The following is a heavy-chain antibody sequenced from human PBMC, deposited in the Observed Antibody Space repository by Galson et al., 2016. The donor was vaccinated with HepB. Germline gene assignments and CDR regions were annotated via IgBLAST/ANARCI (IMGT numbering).Heavy chain of an antibody. CDR2: ISYDGGDK. CDR1: GFTFNTYA. Sequence: SLRLSCAASGFTFNTYAIHWVRQAPGKGLEWVAVISYDGGDKYYAESVKGRFTISRDNSKNTLYLQMNSLRAEDTAIYYCARDPTSMTSWIDYWGQGTLVIVSS. J-gene: IGHJ4*02. CDR3: ARDPTSMTSWIDY. V-gene: IGHV3-30*04. D-gene: IGHD5-18*01.